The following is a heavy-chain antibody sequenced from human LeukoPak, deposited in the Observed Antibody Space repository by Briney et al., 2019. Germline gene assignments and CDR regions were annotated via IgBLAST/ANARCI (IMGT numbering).Heavy chain of an antibody. J-gene: IGHJ4*02. CDR3: ARDAGYGYDRFDY. Sequence: GGSLRLSCAASGFTFSTYWMAWVRQAPGKGLECVANIKEDGSDKNYVVSMKGRFTISRDNAKNSLYLQMNSLRAEDTAVYYCARDAGYGYDRFDYWGQGTQVTVSS. D-gene: IGHD5-18*01. V-gene: IGHV3-7*01. CDR2: IKEDGSDK. CDR1: GFTFSTYW.